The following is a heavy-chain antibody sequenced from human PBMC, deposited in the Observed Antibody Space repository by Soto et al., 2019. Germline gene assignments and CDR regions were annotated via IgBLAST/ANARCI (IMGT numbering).Heavy chain of an antibody. D-gene: IGHD6-19*01. CDR2: MNANSGNT. J-gene: IGHJ4*02. V-gene: IGHV1-8*01. CDR1: GYTFTSND. Sequence: QVQLVQSGAEVKKPGASVKVSCKASGYTFTSNDVNWVRQATGQGLEWMGWMNANSGNTGYAQKSQGRVTMTRNTSINTVYMELSSLRSEDTAVYYCASLDGSGWSIGYWGQGTLVIVSS. CDR3: ASLDGSGWSIGY.